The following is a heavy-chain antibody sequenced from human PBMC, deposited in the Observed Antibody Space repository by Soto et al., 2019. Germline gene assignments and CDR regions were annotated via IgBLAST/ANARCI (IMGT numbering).Heavy chain of an antibody. CDR1: GFTFSNYA. CDR3: ARSSATVNGWWGYGLDV. Sequence: VHLVESGGGVVQPGRSLRLSCAASGFTFSNYAMHWVRQAPGKGLEWVSYISGSGSSSIFYADSVQGRFTISRDNAKNSLYLQMNSLRAEDTAVYYCARSSATVNGWWGYGLDVWGQGTTVTVSS. J-gene: IGHJ6*02. D-gene: IGHD1-1*01. CDR2: ISGSGSSSI. V-gene: IGHV3-21*04.